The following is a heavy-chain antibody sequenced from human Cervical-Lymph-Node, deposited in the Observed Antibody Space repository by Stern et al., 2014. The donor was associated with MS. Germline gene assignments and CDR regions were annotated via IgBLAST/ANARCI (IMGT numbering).Heavy chain of an antibody. V-gene: IGHV3-30*01. CDR1: GFTFSSYA. CDR3: ARESHFDY. J-gene: IGHJ4*02. CDR2: ISYDGSNK. Sequence: VQLVESGGGVVQPGRSLRLSCAASGFTFSSYAMHWVRPAPGKGLEWVAVISYDGSNKYYADSVKGRFTISRDNSKNTLYLQMNSLRAEDTAVYYCARESHFDYWGQGTLVTVSS.